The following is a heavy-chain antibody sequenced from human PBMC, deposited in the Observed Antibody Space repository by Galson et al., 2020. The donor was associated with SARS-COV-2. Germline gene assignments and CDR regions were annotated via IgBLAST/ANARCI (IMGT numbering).Heavy chain of an antibody. J-gene: IGHJ6*02. CDR1: GFTFSSYA. CDR2: ISYDGSNK. CDR3: ARAFVGNYYCGMGV. D-gene: IGHD1-26*01. V-gene: IGHV3-30*04. Sequence: GGSLRLSCAASGFTFSSYAMHWVRQAPGKGLEWVAVISYDGSNKYYADSVKGRFTISRDNSKTKLYLQMNSLRAEDTAVYYCARAFVGNYYCGMGVWGQGTTVTVSS.